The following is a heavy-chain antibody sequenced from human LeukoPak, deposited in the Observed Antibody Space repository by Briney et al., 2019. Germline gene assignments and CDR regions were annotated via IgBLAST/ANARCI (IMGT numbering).Heavy chain of an antibody. Sequence: ASVKVSCKASVYTFTSYDINWVRQATGQGLEWMGWMNPNSGNTGYAQKFQGRVTMTRNTSISTAYMELSSLRSEDTAVYYCARAGYYDSSGYPLDYYYYGMDVWGQGTTVTVSS. V-gene: IGHV1-8*01. CDR2: MNPNSGNT. CDR1: VYTFTSYD. D-gene: IGHD3-22*01. J-gene: IGHJ6*02. CDR3: ARAGYYDSSGYPLDYYYYGMDV.